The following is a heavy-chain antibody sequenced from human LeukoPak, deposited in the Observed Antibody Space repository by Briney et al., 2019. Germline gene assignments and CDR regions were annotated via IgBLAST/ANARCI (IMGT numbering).Heavy chain of an antibody. D-gene: IGHD5-18*01. CDR3: SRDLSIGYSYGDRFVGYFDY. CDR1: GGSISSSSYY. V-gene: IGHV4-39*07. Sequence: SETLSLTCTVSGGSISSSSYYWGWSRQPPGKGLEWSGSIYYSGSTYYNPSRKSRVTMSVDTSKNQFSLKLSSVTAADTAVYYCSRDLSIGYSYGDRFVGYFDYWGQGTLVTVSS. CDR2: IYYSGST. J-gene: IGHJ4*02.